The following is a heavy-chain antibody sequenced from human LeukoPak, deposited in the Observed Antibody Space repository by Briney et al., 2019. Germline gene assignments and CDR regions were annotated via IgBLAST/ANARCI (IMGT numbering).Heavy chain of an antibody. CDR3: ATDDSSGYYYYYFDY. Sequence: GGSLRLSCAASGFIFSSYAMSWVRQAPGKGLEWVSAISGSGGSTYYADSVKGRFTISRDNSKNTLYLQMNSLRAEDTAVYYCATDDSSGYYYYYFDYWGQGTLVTVSS. J-gene: IGHJ4*02. CDR1: GFIFSSYA. D-gene: IGHD3-22*01. CDR2: ISGSGGST. V-gene: IGHV3-23*01.